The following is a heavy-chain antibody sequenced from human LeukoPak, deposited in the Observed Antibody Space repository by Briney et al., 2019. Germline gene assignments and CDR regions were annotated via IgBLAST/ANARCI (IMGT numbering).Heavy chain of an antibody. D-gene: IGHD6-13*01. Sequence: ASVKVSCKATGYTFTSYDINWVRQATGQGPEWMGWMNPNSGNTGYAQKFQGRVTMTRNISISTAYMELSSLRSEDTAVYYCATGPSSSWVDYYYYYVDVWGKGTTVTVSS. V-gene: IGHV1-8*01. CDR3: ATGPSSSWVDYYYYYVDV. CDR1: GYTFTSYD. CDR2: MNPNSGNT. J-gene: IGHJ6*03.